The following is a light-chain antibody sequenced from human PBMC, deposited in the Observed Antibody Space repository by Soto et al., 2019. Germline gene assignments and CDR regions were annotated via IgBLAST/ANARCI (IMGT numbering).Light chain of an antibody. Sequence: DFQMTQSPSSLSASVGDRVTIPCQASQDISDYLNWYQQKPGAAPKPLIYDASNLQAGVPSRFSGSGSGTEFTFTISSLQPEDVATYYCQQYDNIPLTFGGGTKVDI. CDR2: DAS. CDR3: QQYDNIPLT. J-gene: IGKJ4*01. V-gene: IGKV1-33*01. CDR1: QDISDY.